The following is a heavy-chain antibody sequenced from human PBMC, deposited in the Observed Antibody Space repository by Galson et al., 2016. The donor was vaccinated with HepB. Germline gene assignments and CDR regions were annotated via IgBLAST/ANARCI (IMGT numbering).Heavy chain of an antibody. CDR3: AVRYSSIWYFQH. CDR2: MSDSGGST. CDR1: GFTLSNSA. D-gene: IGHD6-13*01. Sequence: SLRLSCAAPGFTLSNSAMSWVRQAPGKGLEWVSAMSDSGGSTYYADSVKGRFTISRDNSKNTLYLQMNSLGAEDTAIYYCAVRYSSIWYFQHWGRGTLVSVAP. V-gene: IGHV3-23*01. J-gene: IGHJ1*01.